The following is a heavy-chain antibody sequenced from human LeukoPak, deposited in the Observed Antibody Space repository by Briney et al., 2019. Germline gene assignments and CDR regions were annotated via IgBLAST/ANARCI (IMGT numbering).Heavy chain of an antibody. CDR3: ARAPTYGPGSSFDY. Sequence: GGSLRLSCAASGFTFDDYAMHWVRQAPGKGLEWVSGISWNSGSIGYADSVKGRFTISRDNAKNSLYLQMNSLRAEDTAVYYCARAPTYGPGSSFDYWGQGTLVTVSS. CDR2: ISWNSGSI. CDR1: GFTFDDYA. D-gene: IGHD3-10*01. V-gene: IGHV3-9*01. J-gene: IGHJ4*02.